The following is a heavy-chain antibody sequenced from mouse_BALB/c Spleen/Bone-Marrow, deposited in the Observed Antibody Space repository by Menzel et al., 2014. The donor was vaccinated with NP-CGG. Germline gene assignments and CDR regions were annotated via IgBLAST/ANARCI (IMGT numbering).Heavy chain of an antibody. Sequence: DVMLVESGGGLVQPGGPLRLSCATSGFTFTDYYMSWVRQPPGKALEWLGFIRNKANGYTTEYSASVKGRFTISRDNSQSILYLQMNTLRAEDSATYYCARGGNDLDYWGQGTTLTVSS. V-gene: IGHV7-3*02. D-gene: IGHD2-3*01. J-gene: IGHJ2*01. CDR1: GFTFTDYY. CDR2: IRNKANGYTT. CDR3: ARGGNDLDY.